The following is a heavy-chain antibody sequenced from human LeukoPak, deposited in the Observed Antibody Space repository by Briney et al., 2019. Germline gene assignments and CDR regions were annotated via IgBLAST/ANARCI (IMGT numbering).Heavy chain of an antibody. V-gene: IGHV3-48*04. J-gene: IGHJ4*02. Sequence: GGSLRLSCAGSGFNFSSYAMSWVRQAPGKGLEWVAYIDSRSSTIYYADSMKGRFTISRDNAKNSLYLQMNSLRVGDTAIYYCAREEYQVLLDWGQGILVTVAS. CDR3: AREEYQVLLD. CDR2: IDSRSSTI. D-gene: IGHD2-15*01. CDR1: GFNFSSYA.